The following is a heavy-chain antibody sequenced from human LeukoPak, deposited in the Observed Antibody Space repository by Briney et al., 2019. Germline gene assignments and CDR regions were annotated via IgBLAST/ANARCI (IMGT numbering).Heavy chain of an antibody. V-gene: IGHV3-66*02. D-gene: IGHD3-22*01. CDR3: AREGYYDISGTLRAFDI. CDR2: IYSDDDT. CDR1: GFTVSSNY. Sequence: PGGSLRLSCAASGFTVSSNYMSWVRQAPGKGLEWVSLIYSDDDTYYADSVKGRFTISGDNSKNTLYLQMNSLRTEDTDVYYCAREGYYDISGTLRAFDIWGQGTMVTVSP. J-gene: IGHJ3*02.